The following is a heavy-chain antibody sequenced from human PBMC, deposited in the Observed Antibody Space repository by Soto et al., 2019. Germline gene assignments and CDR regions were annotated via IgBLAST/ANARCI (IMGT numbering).Heavy chain of an antibody. CDR2: ISGSGGST. D-gene: IGHD3-3*01. CDR3: AKPEDYDFWSGYYTGRYGMDV. CDR1: GFTFSSYA. V-gene: IGHV3-23*01. Sequence: GGSLRLSCAASGFTFSSYAMSWVRPAPGKGLEWVSAISGSGGSTYYADSVKGRVTISRDNSKNTLYLQMNSLRAEDTAVYYCAKPEDYDFWSGYYTGRYGMDVWGQGTTVTVSS. J-gene: IGHJ6*02.